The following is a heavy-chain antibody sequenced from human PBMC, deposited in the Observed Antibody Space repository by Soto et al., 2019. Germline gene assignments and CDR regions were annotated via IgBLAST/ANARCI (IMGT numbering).Heavy chain of an antibody. Sequence: SETLSLTCTVSGGSISSGGYYWSWIRQHPGKGLEWIGYIYYSGSTYYNPSLKSRVTISVDTSKNQFSLKLSSVTAADTAVYYCARDPSGYGSGDYYFDYWGQGTLVTVSS. J-gene: IGHJ4*02. CDR3: ARDPSGYGSGDYYFDY. CDR2: IYYSGST. V-gene: IGHV4-31*03. D-gene: IGHD3-10*01. CDR1: GGSISSGGYY.